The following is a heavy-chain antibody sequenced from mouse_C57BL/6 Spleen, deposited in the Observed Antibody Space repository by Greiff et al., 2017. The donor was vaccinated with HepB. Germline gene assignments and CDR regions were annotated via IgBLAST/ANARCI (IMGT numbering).Heavy chain of an antibody. D-gene: IGHD1-1*01. CDR3: ARLRYYGSSLYYFDY. CDR2: ISYSGST. V-gene: IGHV3-8*01. Sequence: VQLKQSGPGLAKPSQTLSLTCSVPGYSITSDYWNWIRKFPGNKLEYMGYISYSGSTYYNPSLKSRISITRDTSKNQYYLQLNSVTTEDTATYYCARLRYYGSSLYYFDYWGQGTTLTVSS. J-gene: IGHJ2*01. CDR1: GYSITSDY.